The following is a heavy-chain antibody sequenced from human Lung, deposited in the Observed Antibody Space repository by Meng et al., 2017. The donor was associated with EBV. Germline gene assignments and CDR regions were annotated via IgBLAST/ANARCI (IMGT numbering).Heavy chain of an antibody. CDR3: ARDISQSGSFYKF. D-gene: IGHD1-26*01. V-gene: IGHV4-61*01. J-gene: IGHJ4*02. Sequence: QVHRQEPGPGLGKPSETLSLTCSVSGDSVNSGTYYWSWIRRPPGKGLEWVGYIYSSGSTNYNPSLESRAAISMDTSKNQFSLRLTSVTAADTAVYYCARDISQSGSFYKFWGQGTLVTVSS. CDR2: IYSSGST. CDR1: GDSVNSGTYY.